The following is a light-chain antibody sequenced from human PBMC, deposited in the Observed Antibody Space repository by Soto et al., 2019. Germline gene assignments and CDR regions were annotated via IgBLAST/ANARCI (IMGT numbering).Light chain of an antibody. CDR2: AAS. V-gene: IGKV1-9*01. CDR1: QSISTS. J-gene: IGKJ5*01. CDR3: QQLFDSPIT. Sequence: DIQMTQSPSSLSASVGDRVTITCRASQSISTSLAWYQVKPGKAPKLLNYAASTLESRVPSRFSATVSGKEFSLTITSLQPEDFATYYCQQLFDSPITFGQGTRLEIK.